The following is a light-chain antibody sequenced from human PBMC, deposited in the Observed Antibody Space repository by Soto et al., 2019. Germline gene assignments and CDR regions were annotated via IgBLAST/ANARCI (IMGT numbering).Light chain of an antibody. CDR1: QCISSR. Sequence: DIQMTQSPSTLSASIGDRVIITCRASQCISSRLAWYQQKPGKAPKVLIYNASSLESGVPSRFSGRGSGTEFTLTISSLQPDDFATYYCQQYKTYPWTFGQGTKVDIK. CDR3: QQYKTYPWT. V-gene: IGKV1-5*01. CDR2: NAS. J-gene: IGKJ1*01.